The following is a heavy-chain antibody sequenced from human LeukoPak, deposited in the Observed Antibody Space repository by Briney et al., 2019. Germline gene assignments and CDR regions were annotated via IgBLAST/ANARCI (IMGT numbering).Heavy chain of an antibody. D-gene: IGHD3-22*01. CDR3: ARFGIVVVKFGFDP. Sequence: SQTLSLTCTVSGGSISSGGYYWSWIRQHPGKGLEWIGYIYYSGSTYYNPSLKSRVTISVDTSKNQFSLKLSSVTAADTAVYYCARFGIVVVKFGFDPWGQGTLVTVSS. CDR2: IYYSGST. CDR1: GGSISSGGYY. V-gene: IGHV4-31*03. J-gene: IGHJ5*02.